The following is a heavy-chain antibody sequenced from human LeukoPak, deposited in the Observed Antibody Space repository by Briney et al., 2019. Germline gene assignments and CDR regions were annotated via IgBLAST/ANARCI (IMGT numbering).Heavy chain of an antibody. CDR1: GFTFSSYE. CDR3: ASLWELLGS. Sequence: GGSLRLSCAASGFTFSSYEMDWVRQVPGKGLGWLAYISKTGNSGYTIYYADSVKGRFIISRDNAKNSVYLQMNNLRAEGTAVYHCASLWELLGSWGQGTLVTVSS. D-gene: IGHD2-15*01. V-gene: IGHV3-48*03. J-gene: IGHJ5*02. CDR2: ISKTGNSGYTI.